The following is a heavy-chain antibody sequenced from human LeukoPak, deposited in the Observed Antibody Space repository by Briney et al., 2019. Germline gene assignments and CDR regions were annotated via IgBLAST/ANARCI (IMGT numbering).Heavy chain of an antibody. V-gene: IGHV3-23*01. J-gene: IGHJ4*02. CDR3: AKDFRISYSAHFDY. CDR1: GFTFRSHA. D-gene: IGHD2-21*01. CDR2: IYENGGTT. Sequence: PGGSLRLSCVGSGFTFRSHAMSWVRQAPEKGLEFVSGIYENGGTTYYADSVKGRFSISRDNSKNTLYLQMDSLRGEDTAVYYRAKDFRISYSAHFDYWGQGALVTVSS.